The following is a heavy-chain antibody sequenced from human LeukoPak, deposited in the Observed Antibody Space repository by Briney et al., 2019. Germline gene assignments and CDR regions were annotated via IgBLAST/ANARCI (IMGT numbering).Heavy chain of an antibody. D-gene: IGHD2-2*01. CDR3: APLGYCSDTSCSDTDY. Sequence: GGSLRLSCAASGFTFSSYAMSWVRQAPGKGLEWVSTISGSDGSTYYADSLKGWFTISRDNSKNTLYLQMNSLRAEDTAVYYCAPLGYCSDTSCSDTDYWGQGTLVTVSS. V-gene: IGHV3-23*01. CDR1: GFTFSSYA. J-gene: IGHJ4*02. CDR2: ISGSDGST.